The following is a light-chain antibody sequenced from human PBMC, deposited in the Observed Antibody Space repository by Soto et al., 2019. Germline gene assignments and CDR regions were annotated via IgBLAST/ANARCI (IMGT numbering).Light chain of an antibody. CDR2: GAS. J-gene: IGKJ1*01. Sequence: EIVLTQSPGTLSLSPGERATLSCRASQSVSSSYLAWYQQKPGQAPRLLIYGASSRATGIPDRFSGCGSGTDFTLTISRLEPEDFAVYYCQQYGSSGWTFGQGTKVEIK. V-gene: IGKV3-20*01. CDR3: QQYGSSGWT. CDR1: QSVSSSY.